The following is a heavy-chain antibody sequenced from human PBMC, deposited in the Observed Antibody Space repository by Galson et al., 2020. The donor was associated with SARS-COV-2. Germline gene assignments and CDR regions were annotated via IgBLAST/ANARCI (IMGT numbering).Heavy chain of an antibody. J-gene: IGHJ6*02. D-gene: IGHD4-4*01. Sequence: GGSLRLSCVASGFTFSSYAMSWVRQAPGKGLEWVLSISTSDVITYNADSVRGRFTISRDISKNTLYLQMNRLRAEDTAVYYCAKAFYSKYYYYYGMDVWGQGTTVTVSS. CDR2: ISTSDVIT. CDR3: AKAFYSKYYYYYGMDV. V-gene: IGHV3-23*01. CDR1: GFTFSSYA.